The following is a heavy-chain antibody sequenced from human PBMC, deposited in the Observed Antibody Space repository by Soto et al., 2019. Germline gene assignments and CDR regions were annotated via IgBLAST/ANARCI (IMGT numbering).Heavy chain of an antibody. D-gene: IGHD6-13*01. J-gene: IGHJ6*02. CDR1: GFTFSSYA. V-gene: IGHV3-23*01. CDR3: AKGWEYSSSRYRYGMDV. CDR2: ISGSGGST. Sequence: EVQLLESGGGLVQPGGSLRLSCAASGFTFSSYAMSWVRQAPGKGLEWVSAISGSGGSTYYADSVKGRFTISRDNSKNTLYLQMNSLRAEDTAVYYCAKGWEYSSSRYRYGMDVWGQGTTVTVSS.